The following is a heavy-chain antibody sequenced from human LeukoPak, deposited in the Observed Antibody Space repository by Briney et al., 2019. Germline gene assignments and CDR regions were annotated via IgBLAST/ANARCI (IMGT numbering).Heavy chain of an antibody. CDR2: IGRNNGNT. J-gene: IGHJ4*02. D-gene: IGHD6-25*01. CDR3: ARDRGDYYFDY. CDR1: GYTFISYG. V-gene: IGHV1-18*01. Sequence: ASVKVSCKASGYTFISYGVTWVRQAPGQGLEWMGWIGRNNGNTKFAQKLQGRVTMTTDTSTTTAYMELRSLRSDDTAVYFCARDRGDYYFDYWGQGTLVSVSS.